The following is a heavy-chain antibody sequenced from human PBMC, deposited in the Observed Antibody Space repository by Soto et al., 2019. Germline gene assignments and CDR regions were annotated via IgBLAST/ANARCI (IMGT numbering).Heavy chain of an antibody. CDR3: TRGAYGDYRTLVY. Sequence: EVQLVESGGGLVQPGGSLRLSCAASGFTFSSYSMNWVRQAPGKGLEWVSYISSSSGTIYYADFVKGRFTISRDNAKTSLYLQMNSLRDEDTAVYYCTRGAYGDYRTLVYWGQGTLVTVSS. J-gene: IGHJ4*02. V-gene: IGHV3-48*02. CDR1: GFTFSSYS. CDR2: ISSSSGTI. D-gene: IGHD4-17*01.